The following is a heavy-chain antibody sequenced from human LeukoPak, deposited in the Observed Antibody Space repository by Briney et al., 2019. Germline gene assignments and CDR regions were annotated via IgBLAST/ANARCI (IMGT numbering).Heavy chain of an antibody. D-gene: IGHD3-22*01. CDR3: ARGLSDASSGYYPEVFDY. CDR2: INHSGST. V-gene: IGHV4-34*01. Sequence: PSETLSLTXAVYGGSFSGYYWSWIRQPPGKGLEWIGEINHSGSTNYNPSLKGRVTISVDTSKNQFSLKLSSVTAADTAVYYCARGLSDASSGYYPEVFDYWGQGTLVTVSS. CDR1: GGSFSGYY. J-gene: IGHJ4*02.